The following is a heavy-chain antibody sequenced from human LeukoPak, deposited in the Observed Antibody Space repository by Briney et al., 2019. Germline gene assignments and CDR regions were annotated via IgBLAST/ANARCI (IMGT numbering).Heavy chain of an antibody. D-gene: IGHD4-17*01. V-gene: IGHV4-34*01. CDR3: TRMTTGNDY. CDR2: ISHSGYT. J-gene: IGHJ4*02. Sequence: PSETLSLTCAVSGVPFDDYYWSWVRQTPGKGLEWLGEISHSGYTNDSPSLKSRVTLSIDTSRKQFSLNLKSVTVADAGIYYCTRMTTGNDYWGQGTLVTVSS. CDR1: GVPFDDYY.